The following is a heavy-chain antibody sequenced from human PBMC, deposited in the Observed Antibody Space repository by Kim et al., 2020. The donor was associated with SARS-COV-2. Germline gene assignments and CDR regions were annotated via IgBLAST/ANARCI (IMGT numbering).Heavy chain of an antibody. Sequence: ANMGKSRLTITRKNAKNSLYLQMNSLGDEDTAVYYCATLVGATIRVEGYWGQGTLVTVSS. J-gene: IGHJ4*02. D-gene: IGHD1-26*01. V-gene: IGHV3-48*02. CDR3: ATLVGATIRVEGY.